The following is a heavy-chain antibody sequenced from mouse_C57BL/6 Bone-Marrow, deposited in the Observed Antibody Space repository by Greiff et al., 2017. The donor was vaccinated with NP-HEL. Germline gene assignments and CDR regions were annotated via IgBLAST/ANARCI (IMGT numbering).Heavy chain of an antibody. D-gene: IGHD2-3*01. CDR2: IYPRDGST. CDR1: GYTFTSYA. CDR3: ARDDGYYAMDY. Sequence: QVQLKESGPELVKPGASVKLSCKASGYTFTSYAINWVKQRPGQGLEWIGWIYPRDGSTKYNEKFKGKATLTVDTSSSTAYMELHSLTSEDSAVYFCARDDGYYAMDYWGQGTSVTVTS. V-gene: IGHV1-85*01. J-gene: IGHJ4*01.